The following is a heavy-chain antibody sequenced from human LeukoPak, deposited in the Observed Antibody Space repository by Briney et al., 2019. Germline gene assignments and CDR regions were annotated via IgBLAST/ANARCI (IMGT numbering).Heavy chain of an antibody. J-gene: IGHJ4*02. CDR1: GYTFTTYY. V-gene: IGHV1-46*04. CDR2: INPSGGTT. CDR3: ARGPTTVKSPFDY. D-gene: IGHD4-17*01. Sequence: ASVKVSCKASGYTFTTYYMHWVRQAPGQGLEWMGMINPSGGTTSYAQKLQGRVTMTRDTSTSTVYMELSSLRSEDTAVYYCARGPTTVKSPFDYWGQGTLVTVSS.